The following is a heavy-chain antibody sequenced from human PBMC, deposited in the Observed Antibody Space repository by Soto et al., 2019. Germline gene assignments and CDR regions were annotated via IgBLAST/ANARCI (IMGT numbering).Heavy chain of an antibody. CDR3: ARGGGYDFWTGYFED. CDR1: GFTFSPYW. D-gene: IGHD3-3*01. Sequence: EVHLVQSGGGLVQPGGSLRLSCAASGFTFSPYWMYWVRQAPGKGPVWVSRLNSDGSSTDYADSVRGRFTISRDNAKNTLYLEMNGLRAEDTAVYYCARGGGYDFWTGYFEDWGQGSLVSVSS. V-gene: IGHV3-74*01. J-gene: IGHJ4*02. CDR2: LNSDGSST.